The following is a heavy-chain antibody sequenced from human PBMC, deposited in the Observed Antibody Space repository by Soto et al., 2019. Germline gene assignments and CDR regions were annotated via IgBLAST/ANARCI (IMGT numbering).Heavy chain of an antibody. CDR3: AIVGGYYESGSHPRNNWFDP. J-gene: IGHJ5*02. D-gene: IGHD3-10*01. V-gene: IGHV1-69*06. CDR2: IIPIVGTT. Sequence: QVQLVQSGAEVKKPGSSVKVSCKASGGTFSSYAINWVRQAPGQGLEWMGGIIPIVGTTNYAQKFQGRVTITAVKSTRTAYMELRILRSEDTAVYYCAIVGGYYESGSHPRNNWFDPWGQGTLVTVSS. CDR1: GGTFSSYA.